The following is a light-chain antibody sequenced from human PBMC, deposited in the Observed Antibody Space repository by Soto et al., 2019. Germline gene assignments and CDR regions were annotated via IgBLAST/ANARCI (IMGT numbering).Light chain of an antibody. CDR1: TGTVTSGHF. Sequence: QAVVTQEASLTVSPGGTVTLTCGSSTGTVTSGHFPYWFQQKPGQAPRTLIYDTSDKRSWTPARFSGSLLGGKAALTLSGAQPEDEAEYYCLLFFGDIRGVFGGGTKLTVL. CDR2: DTS. CDR3: LLFFGDIRGV. J-gene: IGLJ3*02. V-gene: IGLV7-46*01.